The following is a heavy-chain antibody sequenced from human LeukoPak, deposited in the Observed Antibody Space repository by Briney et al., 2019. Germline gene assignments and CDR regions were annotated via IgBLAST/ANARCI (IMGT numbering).Heavy chain of an antibody. D-gene: IGHD1-1*01. J-gene: IGHJ5*02. CDR3: ARAMRWTSGPVELGWFDR. V-gene: IGHV4-59*01. CDR2: IYFRGTT. CDR1: GDSFSDYY. Sequence: SETLSLTCSVSGDSFSDYYWTWIRRPPGGRLEWIGHIYFRGTTKYNPSLKNRVTISVETSKNQVSLTLTSVTAADTAVYYCARAMRWTSGPVELGWFDRWGQGTLVTVSS.